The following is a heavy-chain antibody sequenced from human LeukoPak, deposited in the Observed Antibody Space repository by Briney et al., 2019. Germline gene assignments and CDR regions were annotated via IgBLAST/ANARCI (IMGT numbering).Heavy chain of an antibody. D-gene: IGHD1-26*01. CDR3: ARGPSGSYFDY. V-gene: IGHV1-18*01. CDR2: ISAYNGNT. J-gene: IGHJ4*02. Sequence: ASVKVSCKASGYTFTSYGINWVRQAPGQGPEWTGWISAYNGNTNYAQKLQGRVTMTTDTSTSTAYMELRSLRSDDTAVYCCARGPSGSYFDYWGQGTLVTVSS. CDR1: GYTFTSYG.